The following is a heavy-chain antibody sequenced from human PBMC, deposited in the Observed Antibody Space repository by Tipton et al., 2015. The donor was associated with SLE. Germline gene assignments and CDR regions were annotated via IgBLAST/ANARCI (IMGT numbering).Heavy chain of an antibody. CDR1: GGSISSSSYY. CDR3: ARERVCSSTSCYHNWFDP. V-gene: IGHV4-39*02. D-gene: IGHD2-2*01. CDR2: IYYSGST. Sequence: TLSLTCTVSGGSISSSSYYWGWIRQPPGKGLEWIGSIYYSGSTYYNPSLKSRVSISVDTSKNQFSLKLSSVTAADTAVYYCARERVCSSTSCYHNWFDPWGQGTLVTVSS. J-gene: IGHJ5*02.